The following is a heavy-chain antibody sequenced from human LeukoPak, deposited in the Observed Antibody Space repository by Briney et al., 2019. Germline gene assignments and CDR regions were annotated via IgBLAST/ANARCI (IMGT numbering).Heavy chain of an antibody. D-gene: IGHD4-17*01. CDR1: GGSISSRNW. CDR2: IYHSGSA. CDR3: ARASHDYGDYSHFDY. V-gene: IGHV4-4*02. J-gene: IGHJ4*02. Sequence: SETLSLTCAVSGGSISSRNWWSWVRQPPGKGLEWIGEIYHSGSANYNPSLKTRVTISVDKSKNQFSLKLSSVTAADTAVYYCARASHDYGDYSHFDYWGQGTLVTVSS.